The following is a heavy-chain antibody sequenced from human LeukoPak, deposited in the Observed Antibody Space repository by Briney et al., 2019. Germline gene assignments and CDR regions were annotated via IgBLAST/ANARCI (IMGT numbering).Heavy chain of an antibody. J-gene: IGHJ5*01. CDR1: GFTFSSYA. Sequence: GGSLRLSCAASGFTFSSYAMSWVRQAPGKGLEWVSGISGSGGNTYYADSVQGRFTISRDKSKDTLYLQMNSLRAEDTAVYFCAEDYRHAIAAPGRQYNWFDSWGQGTLVTVSS. D-gene: IGHD6-13*01. CDR3: AEDYRHAIAAPGRQYNWFDS. V-gene: IGHV3-23*01. CDR2: ISGSGGNT.